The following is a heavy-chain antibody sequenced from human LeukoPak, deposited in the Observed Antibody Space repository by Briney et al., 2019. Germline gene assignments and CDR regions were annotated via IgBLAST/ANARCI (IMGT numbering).Heavy chain of an antibody. D-gene: IGHD5-18*01. J-gene: IGHJ4*02. V-gene: IGHV1-18*04. CDR2: ISAYNGNT. CDR1: GYTFTGNY. Sequence: GASVKVSCKASGYTFTGNYMHWVRQAPGQGLEWMGWISAYNGNTNYAQKLQGRVTMTTDTSTSTAYMELRSLRSDDTAVYYCARVQRGFSYGNVDYWGQGTLVTVSS. CDR3: ARVQRGFSYGNVDY.